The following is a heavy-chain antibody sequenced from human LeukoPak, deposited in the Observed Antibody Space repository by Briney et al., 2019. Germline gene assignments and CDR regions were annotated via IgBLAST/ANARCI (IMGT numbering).Heavy chain of an antibody. Sequence: ASVKVSCEASGYTFTGYYMHWVRQAPGQGLEWMGWINPNSGGTNYAQKFQGRVTMTRDTSISTAYMELSRLRSDDTAVYYCARAGEGLRSLYYYYYYMDVWGKGTTVTVSS. CDR2: INPNSGGT. D-gene: IGHD4-17*01. V-gene: IGHV1-2*02. CDR3: ARAGEGLRSLYYYYYYMDV. J-gene: IGHJ6*03. CDR1: GYTFTGYY.